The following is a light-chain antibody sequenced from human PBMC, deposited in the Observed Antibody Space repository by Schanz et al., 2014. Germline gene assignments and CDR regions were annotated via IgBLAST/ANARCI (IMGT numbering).Light chain of an antibody. J-gene: IGLJ3*02. Sequence: QSVLTQPASVSGSPGQSITISCTGTSSDVGGYNYVSWYQHHPGKAPKLMIYEVTKRPSGVPDRFSASKSGNTASLTVSGLQAEDEADYYCSSYADKKAVFGGGTKLTVL. CDR3: SSYADKKAV. CDR1: SSDVGGYNY. V-gene: IGLV2-8*01. CDR2: EVT.